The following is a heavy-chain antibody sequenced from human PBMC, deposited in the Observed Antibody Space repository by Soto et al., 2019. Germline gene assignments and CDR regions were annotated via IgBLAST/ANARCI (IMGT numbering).Heavy chain of an antibody. D-gene: IGHD6-13*01. V-gene: IGHV1-46*01. CDR3: ARDLRRIAAAEDYYGMDV. CDR1: GYTFTSYY. J-gene: IGHJ6*02. Sequence: ASVKVSCKASGYTFTSYYMHWVRQAPGQGLEWMGIINPSGGSTSYAQKFQGRVTMTRDTSTSTVYMELSSLRSEDTAVYYCARDLRRIAAAEDYYGMDVWGQGTTVTVSS. CDR2: INPSGGST.